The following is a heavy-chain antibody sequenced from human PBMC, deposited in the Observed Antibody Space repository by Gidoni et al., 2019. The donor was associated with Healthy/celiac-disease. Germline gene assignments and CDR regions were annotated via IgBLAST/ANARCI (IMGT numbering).Heavy chain of an antibody. D-gene: IGHD4-17*01. CDR1: GGSISSYY. CDR3: ARDLREMTTVVRGPYYYYGMDV. J-gene: IGHJ6*02. V-gene: IGHV4-4*07. CDR2: IYTSGST. Sequence: QVQLQESGPGLVKPSETLSLTCTVSGGSISSYYWSWIRQPAGKGLEWIGRIYTSGSTNYNPSLKLRVTMSVDTSKNQFSLKLSSVTAADTAVYYCARDLREMTTVVRGPYYYYGMDVWGQGTTVTVSS.